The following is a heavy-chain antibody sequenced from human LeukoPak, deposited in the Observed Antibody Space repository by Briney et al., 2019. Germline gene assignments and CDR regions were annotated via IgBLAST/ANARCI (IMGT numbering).Heavy chain of an antibody. CDR2: ISAYNGNT. J-gene: IGHJ4*02. D-gene: IGHD6-13*01. Sequence: ASVKVSCKASGYTFTSYGISWVRQAPGQGLEWMGWISAYNGNTNYAQKLQGRVTMTTDTSTSTAYMELRGLRFDDKAVYYCARGDSSWYFDYWGQGTLVTVSS. V-gene: IGHV1-18*01. CDR1: GYTFTSYG. CDR3: ARGDSSWYFDY.